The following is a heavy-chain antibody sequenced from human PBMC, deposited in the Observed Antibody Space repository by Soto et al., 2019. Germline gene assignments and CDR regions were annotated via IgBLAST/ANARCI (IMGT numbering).Heavy chain of an antibody. J-gene: IGHJ6*02. CDR3: ARGGYCTNGVCYTEGNYYYYGMDV. CDR2: IIPIFGTA. CDR1: GGTFSSYA. Sequence: QVQLVQSGAEMKKPGSSVKVSCKASGGTFSSYAISWVRQAPGQGLEWMGGIIPIFGTANYAQKFQGRVTITADKSTSTAYMELSSLRSEDTAVYYCARGGYCTNGVCYTEGNYYYYGMDVWGQGTTVTVSS. V-gene: IGHV1-69*06. D-gene: IGHD2-8*01.